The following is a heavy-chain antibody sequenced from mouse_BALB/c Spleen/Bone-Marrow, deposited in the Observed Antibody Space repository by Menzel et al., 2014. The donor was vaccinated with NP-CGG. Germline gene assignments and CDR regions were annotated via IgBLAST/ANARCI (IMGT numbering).Heavy chain of an antibody. J-gene: IGHJ2*01. CDR1: GFTFSSYG. CDR2: INNNDGNT. CDR3: ARDNYGSRFDY. V-gene: IGHV5-6-3*01. D-gene: IGHD1-1*01. Sequence: EVKVVESGGGLVQPGGSLELSCAASGFTFSSYGMSWVRQTPDKRLELVATINNNDGNTYYPDSVKGRFTISRDNAKNTLYLQMSSLKSEDTAMYYCARDNYGSRFDYWGQGTTLTVSS.